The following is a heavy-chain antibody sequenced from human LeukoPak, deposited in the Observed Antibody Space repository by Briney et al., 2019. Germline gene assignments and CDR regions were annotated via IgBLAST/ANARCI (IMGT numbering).Heavy chain of an antibody. Sequence: PSQTLSLTCTISGGSFSWGGSYWSWIRQPPGKGLEWLGYIFHNGDTYYNPSLKSRVTISVDTSKNQFSLKLSSVTAADTAVYYCARAGVVTPALDYWGQGTLVTVSS. CDR2: IFHNGDT. CDR3: ARAGVVTPALDY. V-gene: IGHV4-30-2*05. CDR1: GGSFSWGGSY. D-gene: IGHD4-23*01. J-gene: IGHJ4*02.